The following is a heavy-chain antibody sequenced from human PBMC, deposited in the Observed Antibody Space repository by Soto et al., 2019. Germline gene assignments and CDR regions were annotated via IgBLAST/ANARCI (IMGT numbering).Heavy chain of an antibody. CDR3: AKDVCIGGSCANWIDP. V-gene: IGHV3-30*18. CDR1: GFTFSSYG. D-gene: IGHD2-15*01. CDR2: ISYDGSNK. J-gene: IGHJ5*02. Sequence: GGSLKLSCAASGFTFSSYGMHWVRQAPGKGLEWVAVISYDGSNKYYADSVKGRFTISRDNSKNTLYLQMNSLRAEDTAVYYCAKDVCIGGSCANWIDPWGKGTLVPVSS.